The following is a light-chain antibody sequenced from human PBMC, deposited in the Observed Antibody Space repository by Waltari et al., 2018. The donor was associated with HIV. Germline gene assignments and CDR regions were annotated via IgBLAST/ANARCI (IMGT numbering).Light chain of an antibody. CDR3: QSPDNTTSYWV. CDR2: KDT. CDR1: ALPRQY. J-gene: IGLJ3*02. V-gene: IGLV3-25*03. Sequence: SYELTQPPSVSVSPGQTARITCSGGALPRQYAYWYQQKPGQAPLLLIYKDTERPSRIPERFSGSSSGTIVTLTISGVQAEDEADYYCQSPDNTTSYWVFGGGTKLTV.